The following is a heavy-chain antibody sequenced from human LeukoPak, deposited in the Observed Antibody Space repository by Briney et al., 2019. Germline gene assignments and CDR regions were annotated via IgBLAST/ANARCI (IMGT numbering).Heavy chain of an antibody. CDR1: GRSFSGYY. CDR2: INHSGST. CDR3: AESNGYGLVDI. D-gene: IGHD3-10*01. J-gene: IGHJ3*02. V-gene: IGHV4-34*01. Sequence: SETLSLTCAVYGRSFSGYYWSWIRQPPGKGLEWIGEINHSGSTNYNPSLKSRVTISVDTSKNQFSLKLSSVTAADTAVYYCAESNGYGLVDIWGQGTMVTVSS.